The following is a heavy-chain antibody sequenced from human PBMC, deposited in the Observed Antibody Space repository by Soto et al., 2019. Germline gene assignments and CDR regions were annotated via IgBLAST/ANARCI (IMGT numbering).Heavy chain of an antibody. J-gene: IGHJ6*03. Sequence: SETLSLTCAVYGGSFSGYYWSWIRQPPGKGLEWIGEINHSGSTSYNPSLKSRVTISVDTSKNQFSLKLSSVTAADTAVYYCARGGPMVRGVIPTNYYYMDVWGKGTTVTVSS. CDR1: GGSFSGYY. V-gene: IGHV4-34*01. CDR3: ARGGPMVRGVIPTNYYYMDV. D-gene: IGHD3-10*01. CDR2: INHSGST.